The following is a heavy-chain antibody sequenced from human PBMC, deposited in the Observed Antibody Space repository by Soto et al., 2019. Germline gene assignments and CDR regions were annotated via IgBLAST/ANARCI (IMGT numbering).Heavy chain of an antibody. CDR1: GYTFTGYY. V-gene: IGHV1-2*04. J-gene: IGHJ4*02. CDR3: ARPSGGCSSTSCYLRIGCGDDCLRDY. D-gene: IGHD2-2*01. CDR2: INPNSGGT. Sequence: ASVKVSCKASGYTFTGYYMHWVRQAPGQGLEWMGWINPNSGGTNYAQKFQGWVTMTRDTSISTAYMELSRLRSDDTAVYYCARPSGGCSSTSCYLRIGCGDDCLRDYWGRGTLVTVSS.